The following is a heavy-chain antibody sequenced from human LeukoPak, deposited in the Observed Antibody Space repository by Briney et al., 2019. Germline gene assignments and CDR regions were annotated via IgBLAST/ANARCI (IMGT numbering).Heavy chain of an antibody. J-gene: IGHJ6*02. CDR3: AKDAGAPRTFYYYYYGMDV. Sequence: GRSLRLSCAASGFTFSSYGMRGVRQAPGKGLEWVAVISYDGSNKYYADSVKGRFTISRDNSQTTLYLQMNSLRAEDTAVYYCAKDAGAPRTFYYYYYGMDVWGQGTTVTVSS. CDR2: ISYDGSNK. V-gene: IGHV3-30*18. CDR1: GFTFSSYG. D-gene: IGHD4/OR15-4a*01.